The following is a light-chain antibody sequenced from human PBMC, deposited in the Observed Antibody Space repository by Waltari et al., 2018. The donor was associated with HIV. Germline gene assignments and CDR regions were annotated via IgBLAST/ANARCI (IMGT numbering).Light chain of an antibody. J-gene: IGKJ3*01. CDR1: QNVSTN. V-gene: IGKV3-15*01. CDR2: GAS. CDR3: QQYNSWPLT. Sequence: ETVITQSTGALSVSPGERVTLSCRASQNVSTNLAWYQQKPGQPPRLLIYGASARATDGPARFSGSGSGTEFNLSIAALRSEDLAVYFCQQYNSWPLTFGPGSKVNIK.